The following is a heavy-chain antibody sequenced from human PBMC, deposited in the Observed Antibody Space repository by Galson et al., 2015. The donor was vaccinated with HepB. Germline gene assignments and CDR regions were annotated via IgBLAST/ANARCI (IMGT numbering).Heavy chain of an antibody. J-gene: IGHJ6*02. Sequence: SLRLSCAASGFTVSSNYMSWVRQAPGKGLEWVSVIYSGGSTYYADSVKGRFTISRDNSKNTLYLQMNSLRAEDTAVYCCARAHYDFWSGSDYYGMDVWGQGTTVTVSS. D-gene: IGHD3-3*01. CDR1: GFTVSSNY. V-gene: IGHV3-53*01. CDR2: IYSGGST. CDR3: ARAHYDFWSGSDYYGMDV.